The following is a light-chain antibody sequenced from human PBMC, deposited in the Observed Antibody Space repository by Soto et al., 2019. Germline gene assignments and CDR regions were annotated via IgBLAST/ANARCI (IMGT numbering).Light chain of an antibody. CDR3: QQYNYWPPYT. J-gene: IGKJ2*01. CDR1: QSVGTN. CDR2: GAS. Sequence: EIVMTQSPATLSVSPGERATLSCRASQSVGTNLVWYQHKPGQAPRPLIYGASIRATGIPARFSASGSGTEFTLTISSLQSEDSAVYFCQQYNYWPPYTFGQGTKVDIK. V-gene: IGKV3-15*01.